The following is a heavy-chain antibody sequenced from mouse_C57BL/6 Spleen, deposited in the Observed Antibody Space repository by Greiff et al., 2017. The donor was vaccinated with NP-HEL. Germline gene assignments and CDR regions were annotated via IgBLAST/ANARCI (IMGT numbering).Heavy chain of an antibody. CDR2: ISSGSSTI. Sequence: EVQLVESGGGLVKPGGSLKLSCAASGFTFSDYGMHWVRQAPEQGLEWVAYISSGSSTIYYADTVKGRFTISRDNAKNTLFLQMTSLRSEDTAIYYCARRGMSYDGFYYAMGYWGQGTSVTVSS. D-gene: IGHD2-3*01. V-gene: IGHV5-17*01. CDR1: GFTFSDYG. CDR3: ARRGMSYDGFYYAMGY. J-gene: IGHJ4*01.